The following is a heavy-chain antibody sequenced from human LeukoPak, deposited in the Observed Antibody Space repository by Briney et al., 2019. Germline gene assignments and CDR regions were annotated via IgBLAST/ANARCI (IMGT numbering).Heavy chain of an antibody. J-gene: IGHJ6*03. V-gene: IGHV4-61*02. CDR3: ARGQWELQIPYYYYYMDV. CDR2: IYTSGST. CDR1: GVSISSGSYY. Sequence: SETLSLTCTVSGVSISSGSYYWSWIRQPAGKGLEWIGRIYTSGSTNYNPSLKSRVTISVDTSKNQFSLKLSSVTAADTAVYYCARGQWELQIPYYYYYMDVWGKGTTVTVSS. D-gene: IGHD1-26*01.